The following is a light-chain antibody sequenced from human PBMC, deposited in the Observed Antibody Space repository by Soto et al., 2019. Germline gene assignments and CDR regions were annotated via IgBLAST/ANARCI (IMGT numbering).Light chain of an antibody. J-gene: IGLJ1*01. CDR1: SSDVGGYNF. V-gene: IGLV2-8*01. CDR3: SSYAGGDNFF. Sequence: QSVLTQPPSASGSPGQSVTISCAGASSDVGGYNFVSWYQQHPGKAPKLIIYEVSKRPSGVPDRFSGSKSGNTASLTVSGLRADDEADYYCSSYAGGDNFFFGTGTKLTVL. CDR2: EVS.